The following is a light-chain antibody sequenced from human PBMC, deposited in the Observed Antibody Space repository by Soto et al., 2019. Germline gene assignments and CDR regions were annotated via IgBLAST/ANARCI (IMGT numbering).Light chain of an antibody. CDR1: QHINSF. V-gene: IGKV1-39*01. CDR2: AAS. CDR3: QQSYTTPRFT. J-gene: IGKJ2*01. Sequence: IQMTQSPSSLSASVGDRVSITCRASQHINSFLNWYQQKPGEAPKLLIYAASRLQDGVPSRFSGSGSGTDFTLTISSLQPEDFATYYCQQSYTTPRFTFGQGTKLEI.